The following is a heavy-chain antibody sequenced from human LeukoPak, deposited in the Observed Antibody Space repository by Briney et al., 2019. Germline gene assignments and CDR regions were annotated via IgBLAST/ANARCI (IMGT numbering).Heavy chain of an antibody. D-gene: IGHD6-19*01. CDR3: ARESVSSGWYDY. Sequence: SETLSLTCAVYGGSFSGYYWSWIRQPPGKGLEWIGSIYYSGSTYYNPSLESRVTISVDTSKNQFSLKLSSVTAADTAVYYCARESVSSGWYDYWGQGTLVTVSS. CDR2: IYYSGST. J-gene: IGHJ4*02. CDR1: GGSFSGYY. V-gene: IGHV4-34*01.